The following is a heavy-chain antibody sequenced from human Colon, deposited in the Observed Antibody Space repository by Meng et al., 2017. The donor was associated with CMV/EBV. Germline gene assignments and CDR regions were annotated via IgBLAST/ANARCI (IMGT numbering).Heavy chain of an antibody. J-gene: IGHJ6*02. D-gene: IGHD2-15*01. V-gene: IGHV3-7*01. CDR2: IRQDESEK. CDR1: GFTFSDYY. Sequence: GESLKISCAASGFTFSDYYMSWVRQAPGKGLEWVANIRQDESEKYYVDSVKGRFTISRDNAKNSLYQQMNRLRAEDTAVYYCARDRDHVAQGGYYDMDVWGQGTTVTVSS. CDR3: ARDRDHVAQGGYYDMDV.